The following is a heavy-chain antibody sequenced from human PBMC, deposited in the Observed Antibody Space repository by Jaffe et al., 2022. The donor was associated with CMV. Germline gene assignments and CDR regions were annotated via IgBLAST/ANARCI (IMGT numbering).Heavy chain of an antibody. J-gene: IGHJ4*02. V-gene: IGHV3-15*01. Sequence: EVQLVESGGGLVKPGGSLRLSCKASEFTFSYAWMSWVRQAPGKGLEWVGHIKSKSDGGTTDYAAPVKGRFTISRDDSKNTLYLQMNSLKTEDTAVYYCATELLATTQYYYFDYWGLGTLVTVSS. CDR1: EFTFSYAW. CDR2: IKSKSDGGTT. CDR3: ATELLATTQYYYFDY.